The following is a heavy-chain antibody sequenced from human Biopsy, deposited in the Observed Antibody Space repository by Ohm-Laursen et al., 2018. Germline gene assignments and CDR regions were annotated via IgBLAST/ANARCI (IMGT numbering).Heavy chain of an antibody. D-gene: IGHD3-10*01. CDR1: GYTFTSYE. Sequence: SSVKVSCKASGYTFTSYEINWVRQATGQGLEWMGWMNPDSGNAGYAQNFQGRVTMTRNTSISTAYMELSSLRSEDTAIYFCARADPPLFYYGSGSSNWFDPWGQGTLVTVSS. V-gene: IGHV1-8*01. CDR2: MNPDSGNA. CDR3: ARADPPLFYYGSGSSNWFDP. J-gene: IGHJ5*02.